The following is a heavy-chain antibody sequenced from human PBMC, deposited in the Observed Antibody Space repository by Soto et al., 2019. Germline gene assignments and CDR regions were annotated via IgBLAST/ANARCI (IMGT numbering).Heavy chain of an antibody. J-gene: IGHJ2*01. CDR3: ARSGIARTRIWYFDL. Sequence: QVQLQESGPGLVKPSETLSLTCTVSSGSVSSGSYYWSWIRQPPGKGLEWIGYIYYSENTNYNPSLKSRVTMSVDTSKKQCSLKLSSVTAADTAVYYCARSGIARTRIWYFDLWGRGTLVTVSS. V-gene: IGHV4-61*01. CDR2: IYYSENT. D-gene: IGHD6-13*01. CDR1: SGSVSSGSYY.